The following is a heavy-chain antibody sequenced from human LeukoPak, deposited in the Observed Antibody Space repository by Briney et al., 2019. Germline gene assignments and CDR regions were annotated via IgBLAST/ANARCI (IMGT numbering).Heavy chain of an antibody. J-gene: IGHJ4*02. Sequence: SETLSLTCTVSGGSISSTSYYWGWIRQPPGKGLEWIGSIYYSGSTYYNPSLKSRVTISLDTSKNHFSLKLSSVTAADTAMYYCARHEGHSSSSDYWGQGTLVTVSS. CDR2: IYYSGST. CDR3: ARHEGHSSSSDY. V-gene: IGHV4-39*01. D-gene: IGHD6-13*01. CDR1: GGSISSTSYY.